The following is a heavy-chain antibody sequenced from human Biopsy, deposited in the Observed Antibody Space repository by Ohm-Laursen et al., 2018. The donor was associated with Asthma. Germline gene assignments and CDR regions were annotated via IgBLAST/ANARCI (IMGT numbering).Heavy chain of an antibody. CDR2: ISWDGGRT. V-gene: IGHV3-43*01. J-gene: IGHJ4*02. CDR3: ARDGPELPTELDY. D-gene: IGHD1-14*01. CDR1: GFTFNEYN. Sequence: SLRLSCTASGFTFNEYNMHWVRQVPGKGLEWVSLISWDGGRTYYGDSVKGRFTISRDNAKNSLYLQMNSLRAEDTAVYYCARDGPELPTELDYWGPGTLVTVSS.